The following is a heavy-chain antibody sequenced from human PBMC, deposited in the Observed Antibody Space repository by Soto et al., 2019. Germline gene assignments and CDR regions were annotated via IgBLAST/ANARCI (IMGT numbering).Heavy chain of an antibody. Sequence: SETLSLTCAVYGGSFSGYYWSWIRQPPGKGLEWIGEINHSGSTNYNPSLKSRVTISVDTSKNQFSLKLSSVTAADTAVYYCAQDPEGGDAFDIWGQGTMVTVSS. D-gene: IGHD2-15*01. CDR1: GGSFSGYY. CDR3: AQDPEGGDAFDI. V-gene: IGHV4-34*01. J-gene: IGHJ3*02. CDR2: INHSGST.